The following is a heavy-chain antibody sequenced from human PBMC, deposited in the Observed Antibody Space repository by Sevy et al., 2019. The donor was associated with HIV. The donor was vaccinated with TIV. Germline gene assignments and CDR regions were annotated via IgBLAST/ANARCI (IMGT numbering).Heavy chain of an antibody. CDR2: ISGIGTPI. J-gene: IGHJ4*02. CDR3: ARDLDWAFDQ. CDR1: EFGFSSHS. D-gene: IGHD3-9*01. Sequence: GGSLRLSCTASEFGFSSHSFNWVHQAPGKGLEWISYISGIGTPISYLDSLRGRFTISRDNAKNSLFLQMNNLRDDDTGVYYCARDLDWAFDQWGQGTLVTVSS. V-gene: IGHV3-48*02.